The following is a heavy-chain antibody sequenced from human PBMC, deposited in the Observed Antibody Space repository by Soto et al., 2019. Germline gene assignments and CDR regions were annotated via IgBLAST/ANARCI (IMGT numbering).Heavy chain of an antibody. V-gene: IGHV1-18*01. D-gene: IGHD2-15*01. CDR1: GYTFTSYG. CDR2: ISAYNGNT. CDR3: ARVVVVVVAAQYYFDY. Sequence: GASVKVSCKASGYTFTSYGISWVRQAPGQGLEWMGWISAYNGNTNYAQKLQGRVTMTTDTSTSIAYMELGSLRSDDTAVYYCARVVVVVVAAQYYFDYWGQGTLVTVSS. J-gene: IGHJ4*02.